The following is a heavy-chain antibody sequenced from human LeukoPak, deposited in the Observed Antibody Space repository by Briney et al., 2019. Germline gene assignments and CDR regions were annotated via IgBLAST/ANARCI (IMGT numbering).Heavy chain of an antibody. CDR3: ARDQSGYSTTWSGGMDV. CDR1: GFTFSSYS. J-gene: IGHJ6*02. V-gene: IGHV3-21*01. D-gene: IGHD5-18*01. CDR2: ISSSSYI. Sequence: GGSLRLSCAASGFTFSSYSMNWVRQAPGKGLEWVSSISSSSYIYYADSVKGRFTISRDNAKNSLYLQMNSLRAEDTAVYYCARDQSGYSTTWSGGMDVWGQGTTVTVSS.